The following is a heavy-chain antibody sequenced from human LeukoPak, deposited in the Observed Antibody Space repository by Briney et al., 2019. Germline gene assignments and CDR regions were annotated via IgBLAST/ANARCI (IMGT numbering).Heavy chain of an antibody. Sequence: KESGPALVKPTQTLTLTCTFSGFSLSTGGMRVNWIRQPPGKALEWLARIDWDDDKFYSTSLKTRLTISKDTSKNQVVLTMSNMDPVDTATYYCVRLLGDSGSWYFDLWGRGTLVTVSS. V-gene: IGHV2-70*04. CDR2: IDWDDDK. CDR1: GFSLSTGGMR. J-gene: IGHJ2*01. CDR3: VRLLGDSGSWYFDL. D-gene: IGHD5-12*01.